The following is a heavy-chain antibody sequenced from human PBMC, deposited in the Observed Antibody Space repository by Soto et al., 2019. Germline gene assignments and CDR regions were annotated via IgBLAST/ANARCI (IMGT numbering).Heavy chain of an antibody. V-gene: IGHV4-4*02. CDR2: IYHSGSA. J-gene: IGHJ3*02. CDR3: ARVPGVVVSADDAFDI. D-gene: IGHD2-21*02. Sequence: QVQLQESGPGLVKPSGTLSLTCAVSGGSVSSNNWWSWVRQSPGKGLEWMGEIYHSGSAHYNPCLKSRATISLDKSKNLFSLRLTSVTAADTAVYYCARVPGVVVSADDAFDIWGPGTRVIVSS. CDR1: GGSVSSNNW.